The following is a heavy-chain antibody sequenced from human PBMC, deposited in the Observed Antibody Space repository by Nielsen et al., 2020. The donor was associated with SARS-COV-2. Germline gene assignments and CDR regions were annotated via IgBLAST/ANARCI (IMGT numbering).Heavy chain of an antibody. CDR1: GGTFSSYA. V-gene: IGHV1-69*06. Sequence: SVKVSCKASGGTFSSYAISWVRQAPGQGLEWMGGIIPIFGTANYAQKFQGRVTMTEDTSTDTAYMELSSLRSEDTAVYYCATSSAYCSGGSCPRWFDPWGQGTLVTVSS. CDR2: IIPIFGTA. J-gene: IGHJ5*02. D-gene: IGHD2-15*01. CDR3: ATSSAYCSGGSCPRWFDP.